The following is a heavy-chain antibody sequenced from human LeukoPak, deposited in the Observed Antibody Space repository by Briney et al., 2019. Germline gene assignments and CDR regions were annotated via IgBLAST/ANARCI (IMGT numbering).Heavy chain of an antibody. CDR2: IIPIFGTA. D-gene: IGHD1-1*01. V-gene: IGHV1-69*01. J-gene: IGHJ4*02. CDR1: GGTFSSYA. Sequence: SVKVSCKASGGTFSSYAISWVRQAPGRGLEWMGGIIPIFGTANYAQKFQGRVTITADESTSTAYMELSSLRSEDTAVYYRARGPAGTASDYWGQGTLVTVSS. CDR3: ARGPAGTASDY.